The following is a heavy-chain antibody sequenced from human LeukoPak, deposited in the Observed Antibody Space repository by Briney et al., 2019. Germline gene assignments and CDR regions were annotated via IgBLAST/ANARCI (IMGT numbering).Heavy chain of an antibody. Sequence: SETLSLTCTVSGGSISSYYWSWTRQPPGKGLEWIGYIYYSGSTNYNPSLKSRVTISVDTSKNQFSLKLSSVTAADTAVYYCARSRGWLQSHPLGYWGQGTLVTVSS. CDR3: ARSRGWLQSHPLGY. J-gene: IGHJ4*02. D-gene: IGHD5-24*01. V-gene: IGHV4-59*12. CDR1: GGSISSYY. CDR2: IYYSGST.